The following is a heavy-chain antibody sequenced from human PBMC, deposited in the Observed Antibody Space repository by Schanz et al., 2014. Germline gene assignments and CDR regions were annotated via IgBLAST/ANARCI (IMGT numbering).Heavy chain of an antibody. Sequence: QVQLVQSGAEVKKPGASVKVSCKASGYTFTSDSMHWVRQAPGQGLEWMGVINPSGGGTSYALRFQDRVNVARDTSRSTAYMEVSSLRSEDTTVYYCARSGSSNWYFFDYWGKGTLVTVSS. CDR3: ARSGSSNWYFFDY. CDR1: GYTFTSDS. CDR2: INPSGGGT. J-gene: IGHJ4*02. V-gene: IGHV1-46*01. D-gene: IGHD6-13*01.